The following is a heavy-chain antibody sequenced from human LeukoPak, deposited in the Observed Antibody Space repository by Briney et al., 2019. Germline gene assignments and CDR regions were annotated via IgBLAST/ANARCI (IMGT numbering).Heavy chain of an antibody. CDR2: INHSGST. CDR3: ASSPSGYWWNFDC. D-gene: IGHD3-22*01. J-gene: IGHJ4*02. CDR1: GGSFSTYY. V-gene: IGHV4-34*01. Sequence: SETLSLTCTVHGGSFSTYYWSWIRQPPGKGLEWIGEINHSGSTNYNPYLKSRITLSVETSKNKFSLNLSSVTSADTSVYCFASSPSGYWWNFDCWGQGTLVTVCS.